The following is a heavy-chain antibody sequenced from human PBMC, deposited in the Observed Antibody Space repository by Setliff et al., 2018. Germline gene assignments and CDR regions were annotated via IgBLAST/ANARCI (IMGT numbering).Heavy chain of an antibody. CDR1: GFSFRDSW. J-gene: IGHJ5*02. V-gene: IGHV3-7*01. Sequence: GGSLRLSCAASGFSFRDSWMSWVRQAPGKGLEWVANINHDGIEKYYVDSVKGRFTISRDNAKNSLYLQMNSLRAEDTAVYYCVRGGEGRDDSNSGSWGQGTLVTVPQ. CDR2: INHDGIEK. CDR3: VRGGEGRDDSNSGS. D-gene: IGHD2-21*02.